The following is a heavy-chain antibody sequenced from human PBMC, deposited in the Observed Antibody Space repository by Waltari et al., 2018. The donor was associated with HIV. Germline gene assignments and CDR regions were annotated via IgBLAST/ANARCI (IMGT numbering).Heavy chain of an antibody. Sequence: VPAGASGGGGVQPWGSPRLSCRDSGLPLHSYCMQLARQAPGKGLEWVAVIWYDGTNKYYADSVKGRFTISRDNSKNTLYLQMNSLRAEDTAVYYCARDRSEGGGYYYYGLDVWGQGTTVTVSS. CDR2: IWYDGTNK. CDR3: ARDRSEGGGYYYYGLDV. CDR1: GLPLHSYC. V-gene: IGHV3-33*08. J-gene: IGHJ6*02. D-gene: IGHD2-15*01.